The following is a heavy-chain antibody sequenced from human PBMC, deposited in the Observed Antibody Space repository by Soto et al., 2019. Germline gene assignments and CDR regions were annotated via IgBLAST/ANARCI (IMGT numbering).Heavy chain of an antibody. CDR2: ISAYNGNT. CDR1: VYTFTSSG. V-gene: IGHV1-18*01. Sequence: GASVKVSCKASVYTFTSSGISWVRQAPGQGLEWMGWISAYNGNTNYAQKLQGRVTMTTDTSTSTAYMELRSLRSDDTAVYYCARDLKVDPQRPYYFDYWRQGTLVTVSS. J-gene: IGHJ4*02. D-gene: IGHD5-12*01. CDR3: ARDLKVDPQRPYYFDY.